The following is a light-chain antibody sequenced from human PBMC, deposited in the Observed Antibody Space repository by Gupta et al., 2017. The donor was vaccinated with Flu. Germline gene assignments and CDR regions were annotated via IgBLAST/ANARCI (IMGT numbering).Light chain of an antibody. CDR3: MQALQTPS. J-gene: IGKJ2*03. CDR2: LGS. CDR1: QSLLHSNGYNY. V-gene: IGKV2-28*01. Sequence: DSVMTQSPLSLPVTPGEPASISCRSSQSLLHSNGYNYLDWYLQKPGQSPQLLIYLGSNRDSGVPDRFSGSGSGTDFTLKISRVEAEDVGVYYCMQALQTPSFGQGTKLEIK.